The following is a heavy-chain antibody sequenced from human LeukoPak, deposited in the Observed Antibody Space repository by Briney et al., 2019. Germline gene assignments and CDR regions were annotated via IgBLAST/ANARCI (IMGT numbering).Heavy chain of an antibody. CDR2: ISSSGSSM. V-gene: IGHV3-48*03. D-gene: IGHD3-10*02. CDR3: AELGITMIGGV. CDR1: GFTFSSYE. J-gene: IGHJ6*04. Sequence: GSLRLSCVASGFTFSSYEMNWVRQAPGKGLEWVSYISSSGSSMYYPDSVKGRFAISRDNAKNSLYLQMNSLRAEDTAVYYCAELGITMIGGVWGKGTTVTISS.